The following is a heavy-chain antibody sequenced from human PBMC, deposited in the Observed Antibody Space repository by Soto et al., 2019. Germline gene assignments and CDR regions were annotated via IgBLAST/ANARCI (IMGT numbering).Heavy chain of an antibody. CDR3: ALIKDCSRTDCYLASFDP. CDR1: GLSLSNGRLG. J-gene: IGHJ5*02. CDR2: IFSNDDK. Sequence: SGPTLVNTTAPLTLTCPVSGLSLSNGRLGVSWIRQPPGKALEWLAQIFSNDDKSYSTSLKSRLTISKDTSRSQVVLTMTNMDPVDSATYYCALIKDCSRTDCYLASFDPWGQGTLVTVSS. V-gene: IGHV2-26*01. D-gene: IGHD2-2*01.